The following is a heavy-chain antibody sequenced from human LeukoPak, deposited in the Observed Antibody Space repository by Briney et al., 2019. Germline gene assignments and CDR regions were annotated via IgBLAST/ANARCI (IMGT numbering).Heavy chain of an antibody. CDR3: ARHYALNYYMDV. J-gene: IGHJ6*03. D-gene: IGHD4-17*01. CDR2: IYPGDSDT. Sequence: GESLKISCKGSRYTFTSYWIAWVRQKPGKGLEWMGIIYPGDSDTRYSPSFQGQVTISADKSISTAYLQWSSLKASDTAMYYCARHYALNYYMDVWGKGTTVTVSS. V-gene: IGHV5-51*01. CDR1: RYTFTSYW.